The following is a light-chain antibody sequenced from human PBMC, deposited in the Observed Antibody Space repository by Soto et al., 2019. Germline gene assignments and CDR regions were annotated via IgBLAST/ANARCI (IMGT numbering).Light chain of an antibody. CDR3: SSYASSGTLV. Sequence: QSALTQPASVSGSPGQSITISCTGTTSDIGGYNYVSWHQPHPGKAPKLMIHEVRYRPSGVSNRFSGSKSGNTASLTISGLQAEDEADYYCSSYASSGTLVFGGGTKVTVL. J-gene: IGLJ3*02. CDR2: EVR. CDR1: TSDIGGYNY. V-gene: IGLV2-14*01.